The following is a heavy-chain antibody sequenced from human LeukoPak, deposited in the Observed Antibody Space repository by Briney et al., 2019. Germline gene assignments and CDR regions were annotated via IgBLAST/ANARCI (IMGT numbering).Heavy chain of an antibody. D-gene: IGHD6-6*01. J-gene: IGHJ4*02. CDR2: MSYDGSNK. CDR3: EKDQKYSY. V-gene: IGHV3-30*18. Sequence: PGGSLRLSCAASGFTFSSYGMHWVRQAPGKGLEWVAVMSYDGSNKYYADSVKGRFTISRDNSKNTLYLQMNSLRAEDTAVYYCEKDQKYSYWGQGTLVTVSS. CDR1: GFTFSSYG.